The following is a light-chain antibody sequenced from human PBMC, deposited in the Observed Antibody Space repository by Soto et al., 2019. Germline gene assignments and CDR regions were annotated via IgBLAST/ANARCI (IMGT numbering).Light chain of an antibody. CDR1: EGMSNC. J-gene: IGKJ5*01. CDR2: GAS. Sequence: DIQMTQSPSTLSASVGDRVTITCRASEGMSNCLAWYQQKPGKAPKLLISGASSLQSGVPSRFSGSASGTEFTLTISSLQPDDLATYYCQQSYSTPITFGQGTRLEIK. V-gene: IGKV1-5*01. CDR3: QQSYSTPIT.